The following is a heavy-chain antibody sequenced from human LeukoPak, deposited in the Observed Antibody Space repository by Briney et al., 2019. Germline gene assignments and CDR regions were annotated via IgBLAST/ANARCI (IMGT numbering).Heavy chain of an antibody. CDR3: AREEWPPRYYFDY. CDR1: GFTFSSYA. CDR2: ISYDGSNK. Sequence: PGGSLRLSCAASGFTFSSYAMHWVRQAPGKGLEWVAVISYDGSNKYYTDSVKGRFTISRDISENTLYLQMNSLRADDTAVYYCAREEWPPRYYFDYWGQGTLVSVSS. J-gene: IGHJ4*02. V-gene: IGHV3-30-3*01. D-gene: IGHD3-3*01.